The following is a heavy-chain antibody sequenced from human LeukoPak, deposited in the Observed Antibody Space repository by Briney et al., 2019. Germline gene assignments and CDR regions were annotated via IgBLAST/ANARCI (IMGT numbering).Heavy chain of an antibody. J-gene: IGHJ4*02. D-gene: IGHD4-11*01. CDR1: GFTFSSYG. V-gene: IGHV3-30*18. CDR2: ISYDGSNK. CDR3: AKGDYSFDY. Sequence: PGRSLRLSCAASGFTFSSYGMHWVRQAPGKGLEWVAIISYDGSNKFYTDSARGRFTISRDNSKNTLHLQMNSLKPEDTAVYYCAKGDYSFDYWGQGTLVTVSS.